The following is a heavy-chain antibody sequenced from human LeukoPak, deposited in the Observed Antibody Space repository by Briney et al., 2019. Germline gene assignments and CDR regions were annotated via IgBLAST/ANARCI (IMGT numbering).Heavy chain of an antibody. CDR1: GASINSHY. J-gene: IGHJ4*02. D-gene: IGHD6-6*01. Sequence: PSETLSLTCTVSGASINSHYWSWIRQPAGKGLEWIGRTYISGSTNYNSSLQSRVTMSVDTSKNQFSLKLTSVTAADTAIYFCARSTQASSTSFDYWGQGTLVTVSS. CDR2: TYISGST. V-gene: IGHV4-4*07. CDR3: ARSTQASSTSFDY.